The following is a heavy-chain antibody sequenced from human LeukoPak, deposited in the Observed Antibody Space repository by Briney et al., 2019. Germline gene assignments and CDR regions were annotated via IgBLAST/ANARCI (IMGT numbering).Heavy chain of an antibody. J-gene: IGHJ4*02. CDR2: ISGGGDTT. CDR3: AKDTSDYASDY. V-gene: IGHV3-23*01. Sequence: GGSLRLSCAASGFTFSSYAMSWVRQAPGKGLEWVSAISGGGDTTYYAADSVKGRFTISRDNSKNTLYLQMNSLRAEDTAVYYCAKDTSDYASDYWGQGTLVTVSS. CDR1: GFTFSSYA. D-gene: IGHD4-17*01.